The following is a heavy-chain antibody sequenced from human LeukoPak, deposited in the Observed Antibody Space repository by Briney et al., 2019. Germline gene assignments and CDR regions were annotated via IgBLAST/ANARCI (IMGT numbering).Heavy chain of an antibody. V-gene: IGHV2-5*02. CDR3: AHSKVGATLDPGSNGVDFDY. CDR2: IYWDDDK. Sequence: SGPTLVKPTQTLTLTCTFSGFPLSTSGVGVGWIRQPPGKALEWLPLIYWDDDKRYSPSLKSRLTITKDTSKNQVVLTMTNMDPVDTATYYCAHSKVGATLDPGSNGVDFDYWGQGTLVTVSS. CDR1: GFPLSTSGVG. J-gene: IGHJ4*02. D-gene: IGHD1-26*01.